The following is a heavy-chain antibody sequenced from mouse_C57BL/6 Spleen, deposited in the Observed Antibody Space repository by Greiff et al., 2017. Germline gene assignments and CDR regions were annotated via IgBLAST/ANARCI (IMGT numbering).Heavy chain of an antibody. J-gene: IGHJ3*01. D-gene: IGHD2-1*01. CDR1: GYTFTEYT. CDR3: GRHGSGNYFAWCAY. CDR2: FYPGSGSI. Sequence: QVQLQQSGAELVKPGASVKLSCKASGYTFTEYTIHWVKQRSGQGLEWIGWFYPGSGSIKYNAKFTDKATLTADNSSSTVYMEHSRLTADTSAYYFCGRHGSGNYFAWCAYWGQGTLVTVSA. V-gene: IGHV1-62-2*01.